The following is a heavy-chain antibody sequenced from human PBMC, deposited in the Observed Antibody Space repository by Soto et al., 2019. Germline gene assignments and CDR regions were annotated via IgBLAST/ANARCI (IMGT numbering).Heavy chain of an antibody. J-gene: IGHJ4*02. CDR2: IYWNDDK. D-gene: IGHD6-6*01. Sequence: SGPTLVKPTQTLTLTCTFSGFSLSTSGVGVGWIRQPPGKALEWLALIYWNDDKRYSPSLKSRLTITKATSKNQVVLTMTNMDPVDTATYYCAHSMFIAARPHFDYWGQGTLVTVSS. V-gene: IGHV2-5*01. CDR3: AHSMFIAARPHFDY. CDR1: GFSLSTSGVG.